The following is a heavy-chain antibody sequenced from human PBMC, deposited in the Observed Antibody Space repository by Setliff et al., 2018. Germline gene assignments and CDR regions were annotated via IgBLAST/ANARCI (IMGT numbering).Heavy chain of an antibody. D-gene: IGHD7-27*01. CDR1: GGSFSGYY. CDR3: VRDLHWGFDY. CDR2: IIHSGST. J-gene: IGHJ4*02. Sequence: SETLSLTCAVYGGSFSGYYWSWIRQPPGKRLEWIGEIIHSGSTNYNPSLKSRVTISMDTSKNQFSLKVSSVTAEDTAVYYCVRDLHWGFDYWGLGTLVTVSS. V-gene: IGHV4-34*12.